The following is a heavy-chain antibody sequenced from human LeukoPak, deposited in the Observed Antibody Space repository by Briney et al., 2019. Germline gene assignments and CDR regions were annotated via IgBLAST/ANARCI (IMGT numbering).Heavy chain of an antibody. CDR1: EGTFRSYA. Sequence: SVKVSCKASEGTFRSYAISWVRQAPGQGLEWMGGIIPIFGTANYAQKFQGRVTITADESTSTAYMELSSLRSEDTAVYYCARDQGYRYGYGDFDYWGQGTLVTVSS. D-gene: IGHD5-18*01. CDR2: IIPIFGTA. J-gene: IGHJ4*02. V-gene: IGHV1-69*01. CDR3: ARDQGYRYGYGDFDY.